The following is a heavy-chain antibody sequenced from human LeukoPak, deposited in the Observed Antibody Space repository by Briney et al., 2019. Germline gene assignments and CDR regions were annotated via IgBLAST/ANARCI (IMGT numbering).Heavy chain of an antibody. CDR1: GFIFSSYE. J-gene: IGHJ4*02. D-gene: IGHD2-2*01. V-gene: IGHV3-48*03. CDR3: ARDWYHVIDQ. CDR2: ISSSGSTI. Sequence: GGSLRLSCAASGFIFSSYEMNWVRQAPGKGLEWVSYISSSGSTIYYADSVKGRFTISRDNAKNSLYLQMNSLRAEDTAVYYCARDWYHVIDQWGQGTLVTVSS.